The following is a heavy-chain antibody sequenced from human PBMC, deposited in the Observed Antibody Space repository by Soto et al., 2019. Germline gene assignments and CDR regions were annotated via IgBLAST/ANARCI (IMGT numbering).Heavy chain of an antibody. CDR3: AKGYSSGWYYFDY. Sequence: GGSLRLSCAASGFTFSSYAMSWVRQAPGKGLEWVSAISGSGGSTYYADSGKGRVTISRDNSKNMLYLQRNSLRAEDTSVYYCAKGYSSGWYYFDYWGQGTLVTVSS. CDR2: ISGSGGST. J-gene: IGHJ4*02. V-gene: IGHV3-23*01. D-gene: IGHD6-19*01. CDR1: GFTFSSYA.